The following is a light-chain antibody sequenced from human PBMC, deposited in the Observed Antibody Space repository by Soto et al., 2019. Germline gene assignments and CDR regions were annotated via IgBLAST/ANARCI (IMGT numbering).Light chain of an antibody. V-gene: IGKV3-20*01. CDR2: GAS. CDR1: QSVSSSY. CDR3: QQYGSSPIT. Sequence: EIVMTQSPSTLACSPLEISTLSFMSSQSVSSSYLAWYQQKPGQAPRLLIYGASSRATGIPDRFSGSGSGTDFTLTISRLEPEDFAVYYCQQYGSSPITFGQGTRLEIK. J-gene: IGKJ5*01.